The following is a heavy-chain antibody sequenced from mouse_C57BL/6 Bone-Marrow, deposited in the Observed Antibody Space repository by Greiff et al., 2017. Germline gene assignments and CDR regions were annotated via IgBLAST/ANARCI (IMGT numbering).Heavy chain of an antibody. Sequence: QVQLQQSGAELAKPGASVKLSCKASGYTFTSYWMHWVKQRPGQGLEWIGYINPSSGYTKYNQKFKDKATLTADKSSSTAYMQLSSLTYEDSAVYYCARLNRLRSAWFAYWGQGTLVTVSA. CDR3: ARLNRLRSAWFAY. J-gene: IGHJ3*01. CDR1: GYTFTSYW. CDR2: INPSSGYT. D-gene: IGHD1-1*01. V-gene: IGHV1-7*01.